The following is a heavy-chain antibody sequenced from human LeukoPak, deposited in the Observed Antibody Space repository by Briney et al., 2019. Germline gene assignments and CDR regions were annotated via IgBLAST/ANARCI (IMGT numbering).Heavy chain of an antibody. CDR1: GGSISSYY. CDR3: AREGGDGYDYFDY. D-gene: IGHD5-24*01. CDR2: IYYSGST. Sequence: PSGTLSLTCTVSGGSISSYYWSWIRQPPGKGLEWIGYIYYSGSTNYNPSLKSRVTISVDTSKNQFSLKLSSVTAADTAVYYCAREGGDGYDYFDYWGQGTLVTVSS. J-gene: IGHJ4*02. V-gene: IGHV4-59*12.